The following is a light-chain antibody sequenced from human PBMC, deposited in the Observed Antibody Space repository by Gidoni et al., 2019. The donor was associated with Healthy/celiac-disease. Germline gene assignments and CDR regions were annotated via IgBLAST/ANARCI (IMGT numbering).Light chain of an antibody. CDR1: QSISSY. CDR3: QQSYSTPPDT. J-gene: IGKJ5*01. V-gene: IGKV1-39*01. CDR2: AAS. Sequence: IQMTQSPSSLSASVGDRVTITCRASQSISSYFNWYQQKPGKAPKLLIYAASSLQSGVPSRFSGSGSGTDFTLTISSLQPEDFATYYCQQSYSTPPDTFGQGTRLEIK.